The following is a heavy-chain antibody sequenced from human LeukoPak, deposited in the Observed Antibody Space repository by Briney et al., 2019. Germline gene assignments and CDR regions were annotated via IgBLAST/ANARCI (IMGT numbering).Heavy chain of an antibody. J-gene: IGHJ5*02. CDR3: ARVPSRNNWFDP. CDR2: IYYSGST. CDR1: GFTFSNAW. V-gene: IGHV4-4*02. Sequence: GSLRLSCAASGFTFSNAWMSWVRQAPGKGLEWIGSIYYSGSTYYNPSLKSRVTISVDTSKNQFSLKLSSVTAADTAVYYCARVPSRNNWFDPWGQGTLVTASS.